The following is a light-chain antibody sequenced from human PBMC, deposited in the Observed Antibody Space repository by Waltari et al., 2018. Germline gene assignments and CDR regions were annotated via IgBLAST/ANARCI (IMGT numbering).Light chain of an antibody. V-gene: IGLV2-8*01. CDR1: NSDVGTYNY. CDR3: SSYAGADTVV. Sequence: QSDLPQPPSASGSPGQSVTISCTGTNSDVGTYNYVSSYQHYPDKAPKLIIYEVSKRPSGVPDRFVGSKSGNTASLTVSGLQAEDEADYYCSSYAGADTVVFGGGTKLTVL. J-gene: IGLJ2*01. CDR2: EVS.